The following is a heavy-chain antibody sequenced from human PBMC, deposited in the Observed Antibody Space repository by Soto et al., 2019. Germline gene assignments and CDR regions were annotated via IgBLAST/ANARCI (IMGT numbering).Heavy chain of an antibody. V-gene: IGHV3-23*01. D-gene: IGHD3-3*01. CDR3: AKDRPYYDFWSGYYPHFDY. Sequence: GGSLRLSCAASGFTFSSYAMSWVRQAPGKGLEWVSAISGSGGSTYYADSVKGRFTTSRDNSKNTLYLQMNSLRAEDTAVYYCAKDRPYYDFWSGYYPHFDYWGQGTLVTVSS. J-gene: IGHJ4*02. CDR2: ISGSGGST. CDR1: GFTFSSYA.